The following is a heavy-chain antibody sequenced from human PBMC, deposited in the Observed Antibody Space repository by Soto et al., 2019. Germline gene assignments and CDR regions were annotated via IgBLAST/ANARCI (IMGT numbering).Heavy chain of an antibody. CDR2: MYYGEKT. V-gene: IGHV4-61*01. Sequence: ETLSLACTVSVRSFSRLSCYWSWILQPPRGALEWIVYMYYGEKTKYDASLQSRVPISLDKSQNQFSLKLTYVTAADTAVYYCARDAGLYYWCMQPLYYHYGMDVWGQGTTVTGSS. J-gene: IGHJ6*02. D-gene: IGHD2-8*01. CDR3: ARDAGLYYWCMQPLYYHYGMDV. CDR1: VRSFSRLSCY.